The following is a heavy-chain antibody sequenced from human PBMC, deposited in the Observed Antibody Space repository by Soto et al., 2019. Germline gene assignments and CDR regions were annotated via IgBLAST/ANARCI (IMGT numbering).Heavy chain of an antibody. J-gene: IGHJ4*02. V-gene: IGHV3-74*01. Sequence: GSLRLSCAASGFTFTDYWAHWVRQAPGKGLVWVSRINSDGSRTSYADSVTGRFTISRDNAKNTLYLQMNSLRVEDTALYYCARETYRGFYFDYWGQGTLVTVSS. D-gene: IGHD4-4*01. CDR3: ARETYRGFYFDY. CDR2: INSDGSRT. CDR1: GFTFTDYW.